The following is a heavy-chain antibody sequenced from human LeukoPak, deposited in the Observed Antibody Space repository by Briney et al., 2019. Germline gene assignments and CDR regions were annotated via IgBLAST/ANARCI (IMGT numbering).Heavy chain of an antibody. J-gene: IGHJ6*03. CDR2: IYTSGST. CDR1: GGSISSGSYY. CDR3: ARVGIVGAYYYYYMDV. Sequence: PSETLSLTCTVSGGSISSGSYYWSWIRQPAGKGLEWIGRIYTSGSTNYNPSLKSRVTISVDTSKNQFSLKLSSVTAADTAVYYCARVGIVGAYYYYYMDVWGKGTTVTVSS. V-gene: IGHV4-61*02. D-gene: IGHD1-26*01.